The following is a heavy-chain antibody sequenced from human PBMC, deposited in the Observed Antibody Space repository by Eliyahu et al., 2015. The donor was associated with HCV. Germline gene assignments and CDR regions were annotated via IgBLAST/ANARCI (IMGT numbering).Heavy chain of an antibody. J-gene: IGHJ4*02. V-gene: IGHV4-39*01. Sequence: QLQLQESGPGLVKPSETLSLTCXXXXDSISVDHFWGWIRQXPGKGLEYIGSILYTGNTHYNPALRSRVIISVDTSKNQFSLNLSSVTAADTAVYYCARLGLGSSWFYWAQGTLVTVSS. CDR2: ILYTGNT. CDR3: ARLGLGSSWFY. CDR1: XDSISVDHF. D-gene: IGHD6-13*01.